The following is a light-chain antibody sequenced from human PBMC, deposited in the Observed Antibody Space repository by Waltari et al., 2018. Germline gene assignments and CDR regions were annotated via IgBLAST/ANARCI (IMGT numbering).Light chain of an antibody. CDR1: SLRSYY. V-gene: IGLV3-19*01. Sequence: SSELTQDPAVSVALGQTVRITCLGDSLRSYYASWYQQKPGQAPVLVTYGKNNRPSGIPDRFSGSSSGNTASLTITGAQAEDEADYYCNSRDSSGNPHVVFGGGTKLTVL. CDR2: GKN. CDR3: NSRDSSGNPHVV. J-gene: IGLJ2*01.